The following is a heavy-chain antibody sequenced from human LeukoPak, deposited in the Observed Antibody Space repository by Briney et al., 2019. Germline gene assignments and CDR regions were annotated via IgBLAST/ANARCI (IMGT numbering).Heavy chain of an antibody. V-gene: IGHV3-23*01. Sequence: GGSLRLSCAASGFTFSSYGMSWVRQAPGKWLEWVSVISVSGRSTYDADSVKGRFTISRDNSKNTLYLQMNSLRAEDTAVYYCAKVGLGSSNWSGFAYWGQGTLVTVSS. D-gene: IGHD6-13*01. J-gene: IGHJ4*02. CDR2: ISVSGRST. CDR1: GFTFSSYG. CDR3: AKVGLGSSNWSGFAY.